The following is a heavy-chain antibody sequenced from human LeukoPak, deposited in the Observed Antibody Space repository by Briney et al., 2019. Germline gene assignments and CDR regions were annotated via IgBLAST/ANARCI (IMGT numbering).Heavy chain of an antibody. CDR3: AISKDYHDSSGYYSYPFDI. Sequence: ASVKVSCKASGYTFTGDYMHWVRQAPGQGLEWMGWINPNSGDTNYAQKFQGRVTMTRDTSISTAYMELCRLRSDDTAVYYCAISKDYHDSSGYYSYPFDIWGQGTMVTVSS. D-gene: IGHD3-22*01. J-gene: IGHJ3*02. V-gene: IGHV1-2*02. CDR1: GYTFTGDY. CDR2: INPNSGDT.